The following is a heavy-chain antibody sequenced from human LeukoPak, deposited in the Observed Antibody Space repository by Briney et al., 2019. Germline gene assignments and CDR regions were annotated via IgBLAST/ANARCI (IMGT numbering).Heavy chain of an antibody. Sequence: GGSLRLSCAASGFTFSSYWMGWVRQAPGKGLEWVANIKQDGSEKYYVDSVRGQFTISRDNAKNSLYLQMNSLRAEDTAVYYCARARGFFDYWGQGTLVTVSS. CDR3: ARARGFFDY. D-gene: IGHD3-10*01. J-gene: IGHJ4*02. CDR2: IKQDGSEK. CDR1: GFTFSSYW. V-gene: IGHV3-7*01.